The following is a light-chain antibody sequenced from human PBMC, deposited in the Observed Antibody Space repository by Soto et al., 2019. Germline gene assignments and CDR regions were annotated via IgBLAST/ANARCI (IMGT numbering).Light chain of an antibody. CDR1: QSLLHTNGKKY. J-gene: IGKJ5*01. V-gene: IGKV2-28*01. CDR3: MQALQTPIT. Sequence: DIVMTQSPLSLPVTPGDPASISCGSSQSLLHTNGKKYMDWYLQKPGQSPQLLIYLGSNRASGVPDRFSGSGSGTDFSLKISRVEAEDVGVYYCMQALQTPITFGQGTRLEIK. CDR2: LGS.